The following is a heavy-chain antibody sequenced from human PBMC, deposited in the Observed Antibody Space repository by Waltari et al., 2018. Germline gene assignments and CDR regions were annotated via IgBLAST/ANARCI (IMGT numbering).Heavy chain of an antibody. CDR2: IIPIFGTA. V-gene: IGHV1-69*05. D-gene: IGHD2-15*01. CDR3: TTEGPIVVVVAATPYFDY. Sequence: QGLEWMGGIIPIFGTANYAQKFQGRVTITTDESTSTAYMELSSLRSEDTAVYYCTTEGPIVVVVAATPYFDYWGQGTLVTVSS. J-gene: IGHJ4*02.